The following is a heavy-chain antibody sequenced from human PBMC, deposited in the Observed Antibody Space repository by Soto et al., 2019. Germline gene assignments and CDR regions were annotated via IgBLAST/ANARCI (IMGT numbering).Heavy chain of an antibody. D-gene: IGHD3-9*01. CDR2: ISSDGGST. Sequence: GGSLRLSCSASGFTFSTYSMHWVRQAPGKGLEYVSSISSDGGSTHYADSVKGRFTISRDNAKNSLYLQMNSLRAEDTAVYYCARGPLTYYDILTGPTWFDPWGQGTLVTVSS. V-gene: IGHV3-64*04. CDR3: ARGPLTYYDILTGPTWFDP. J-gene: IGHJ5*02. CDR1: GFTFSTYS.